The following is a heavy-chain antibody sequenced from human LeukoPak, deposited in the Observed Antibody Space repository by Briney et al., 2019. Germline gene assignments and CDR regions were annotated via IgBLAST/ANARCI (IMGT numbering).Heavy chain of an antibody. CDR2: INHSGST. J-gene: IGHJ4*02. CDR3: ARSSVNIVVVPAASYFFDY. Sequence: SETLSLTCAVYGGSFSGYYWSWIRQPPGKGLEWIGEINHSGSTNYNPSLKSRVTISVDTPKNQFSLNLSSVTAADTAVYYCARSSVNIVVVPAASYFFDYWGQGTLVTVSS. CDR1: GGSFSGYY. D-gene: IGHD2-2*01. V-gene: IGHV4-34*01.